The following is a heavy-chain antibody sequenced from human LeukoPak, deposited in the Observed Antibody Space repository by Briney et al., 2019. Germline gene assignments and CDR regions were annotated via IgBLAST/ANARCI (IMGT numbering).Heavy chain of an antibody. CDR2: ISAYNGST. CDR1: GYTFNTYG. CDR3: ARGPGYSSGWYVNYYYMDV. J-gene: IGHJ6*03. V-gene: IGHV1-18*01. Sequence: ASVKVSCKTSGYTFNTYGIAWVRQAPGQGLEWMGWISAYNGSTNYAQKLQGRVTMTTDTSTSTAYMELRSLRSDDTAVYYCARGPGYSSGWYVNYYYMDVWGKGTTVTVSS. D-gene: IGHD6-19*01.